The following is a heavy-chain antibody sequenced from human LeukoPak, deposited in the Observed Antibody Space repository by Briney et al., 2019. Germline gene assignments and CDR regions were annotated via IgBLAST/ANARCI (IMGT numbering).Heavy chain of an antibody. V-gene: IGHV3-33*06. Sequence: PGGSLTVSCAASGFTFCDFGVHWVRQAPGKGLEWVAVIWSDGSHKYYDDSVKGRFTISRDNSKSTLYLQMNDLRAEDTAVYYCAKDSNEFGDSQLDFWDQRTLVTVSS. CDR1: GFTFCDFG. D-gene: IGHD3-3*01. J-gene: IGHJ4*02. CDR3: AKDSNEFGDSQLDF. CDR2: IWSDGSHK.